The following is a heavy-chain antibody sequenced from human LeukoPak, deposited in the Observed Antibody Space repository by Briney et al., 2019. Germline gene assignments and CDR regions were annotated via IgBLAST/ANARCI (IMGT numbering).Heavy chain of an antibody. CDR2: MNPNSGNT. CDR3: ARARRQAIDYYCYYYMDV. CDR1: GYTFTSYD. Sequence: ASVKVSCXASGYTFTSYDINWVRQATGQGLEWMGWMNPNSGNTGYAQKFQGRVTMTRNTSLSTAYMELSSLRSEDTAVYYCARARRQAIDYYCYYYMDVWGKGTTVTVSS. V-gene: IGHV1-8*01. J-gene: IGHJ6*03.